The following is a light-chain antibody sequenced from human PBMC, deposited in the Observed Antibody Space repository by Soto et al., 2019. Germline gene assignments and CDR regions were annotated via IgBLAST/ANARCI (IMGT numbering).Light chain of an antibody. CDR2: EVS. CDR3: SSFTNTITRYA. V-gene: IGLV2-14*01. Sequence: ALTHPASVSGSPGQSITISCTGTSSDVGGYNYVSWFQHHPGKAPKLIIYEVSYRPSGVSNRFSGSKSGDTASLTISGLQAEDEADYYCSSFTNTITRYAFGTGTKVTVL. J-gene: IGLJ1*01. CDR1: SSDVGGYNY.